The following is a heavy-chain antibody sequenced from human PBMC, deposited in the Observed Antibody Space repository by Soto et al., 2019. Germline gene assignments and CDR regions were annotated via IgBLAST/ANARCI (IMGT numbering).Heavy chain of an antibody. J-gene: IGHJ4*02. D-gene: IGHD2-2*01. CDR1: GFTFSSYW. Sequence: PGGSLRLSCAASGFTFSSYWMSWVRQAPGKGLEWVANIKQDGSEKYYVDSVKGRFTISRDNAKNSLYLQMNSLGAEDTAVYYCARVDRHCISTRCTFDYWGQGTLVTVYS. CDR3: ARVDRHCISTRCTFDY. CDR2: IKQDGSEK. V-gene: IGHV3-7*01.